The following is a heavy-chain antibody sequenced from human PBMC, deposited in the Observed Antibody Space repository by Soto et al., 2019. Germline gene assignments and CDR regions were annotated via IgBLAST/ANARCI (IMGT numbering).Heavy chain of an antibody. CDR1: GFTFSSYA. J-gene: IGHJ4*02. CDR2: ISSSGSSV. Sequence: PGGSLRLSCAASGFTFSSYAMNWVRQAPGKGLEWLSYISSSGSSVYYADSVKGRFTISRDNAQDSLFLQMDSLRDEDTVVYYCARGVITISGSVSNYWGQGTLVTVSS. D-gene: IGHD3-3*01. CDR3: ARGVITISGSVSNY. V-gene: IGHV3-48*02.